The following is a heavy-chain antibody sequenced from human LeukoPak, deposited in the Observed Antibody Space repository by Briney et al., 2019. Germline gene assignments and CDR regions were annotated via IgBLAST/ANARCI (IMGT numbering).Heavy chain of an antibody. D-gene: IGHD3-22*01. Sequence: GGSLRLSCAASGFTFSSYGMHWVRQAPGKGLEWVAFIRYDGSNKYYADSVKGRFTISRDNSKNTLYLQMNSLRAEDTAVYYCAKEYDDSSGYYDYWGQGTLVTVSS. V-gene: IGHV3-30*02. CDR1: GFTFSSYG. J-gene: IGHJ4*02. CDR3: AKEYDDSSGYYDY. CDR2: IRYDGSNK.